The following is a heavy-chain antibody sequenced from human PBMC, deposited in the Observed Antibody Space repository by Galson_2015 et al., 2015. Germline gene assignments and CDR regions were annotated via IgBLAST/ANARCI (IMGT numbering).Heavy chain of an antibody. CDR3: ARVGGDIAARTWGYFDY. CDR2: ISYDGSNK. V-gene: IGHV3-30-3*01. Sequence: PRLSCAASGFTFSSYAMHWVRQAPGKGLEWVAVISYDGSNKFYADSVKGRFTISRDNSKNTLYLQMNSLRPEDTAVYYCARVGGDIAARTWGYFDYWGQGTLVTVTS. J-gene: IGHJ4*02. D-gene: IGHD6-6*01. CDR1: GFTFSSYA.